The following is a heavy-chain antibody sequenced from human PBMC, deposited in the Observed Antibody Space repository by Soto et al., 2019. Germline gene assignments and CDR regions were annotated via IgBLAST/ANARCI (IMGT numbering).Heavy chain of an antibody. CDR2: IYYSGST. CDR3: ARHNYGSGSTYFDY. J-gene: IGHJ4*02. CDR1: GGSISSYY. Sequence: PSETLYRTCTVPGGSISSYYWSWIRQPPGKGLEWIGYIYYSGSTNYNPSLKSRVTISVDTSKNQFSLKLNSMTAADTAVYYCARHNYGSGSTYFDYWGQGTLVTVSS. V-gene: IGHV4-59*08. D-gene: IGHD3-10*01.